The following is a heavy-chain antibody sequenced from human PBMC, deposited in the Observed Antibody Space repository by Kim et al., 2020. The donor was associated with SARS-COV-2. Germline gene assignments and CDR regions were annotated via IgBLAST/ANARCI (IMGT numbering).Heavy chain of an antibody. Sequence: GGSLRLSCAASGITFSSSWMNWVRQAPGKGLVWVAGISGDGTYATYADSVKGRFTISRDNAKNTLYLQMSSPGADDTAVYYCARSYDYWGQGTLVTVSS. CDR3: ARSYDY. CDR2: ISGDGTYA. J-gene: IGHJ4*02. V-gene: IGHV3-74*01. CDR1: GITFSSSW.